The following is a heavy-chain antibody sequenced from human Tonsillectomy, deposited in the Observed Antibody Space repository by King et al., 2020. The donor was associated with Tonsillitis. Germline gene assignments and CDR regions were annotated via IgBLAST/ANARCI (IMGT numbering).Heavy chain of an antibody. Sequence: QLVQSGAEVKKPGSSVKVSCKASGGTFDSYCINWVRQAPGKGLEWMGGIIPIYGTTNYAQKFQGRVTITADESASTANMELRSLGSEDTAVYYCAIYSRIISNATCFDHWGQGTLVTVSS. CDR1: GGTFDSYC. J-gene: IGHJ4*02. D-gene: IGHD1-1*01. V-gene: IGHV1-69*01. CDR3: AIYSRIISNATCFDH. CDR2: IIPIYGTT.